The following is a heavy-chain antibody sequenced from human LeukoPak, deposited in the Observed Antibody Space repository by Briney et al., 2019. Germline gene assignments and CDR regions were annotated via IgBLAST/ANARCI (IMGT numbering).Heavy chain of an antibody. CDR1: GFTFSSYS. D-gene: IGHD3-10*02. CDR2: ISSSSSYI. Sequence: AGGSLRLSCAASGFTFSSYSMDWVRQAPGKGLEWVSSISSSSSYIYYADSVKGRFTISRDNAKNSLYLQMNSLRAEDTAVYYCAELGITMIGGVWGKGTTVTISS. V-gene: IGHV3-21*01. CDR3: AELGITMIGGV. J-gene: IGHJ6*04.